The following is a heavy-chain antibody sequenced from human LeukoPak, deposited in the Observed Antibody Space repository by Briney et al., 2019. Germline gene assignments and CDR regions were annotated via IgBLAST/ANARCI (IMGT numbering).Heavy chain of an antibody. CDR2: IYYSGST. V-gene: IGHV4-39*01. D-gene: IGHD4-11*01. J-gene: IGHJ4*02. CDR1: GGSISSSSYY. CDR3: ARHYTVLNYFDY. Sequence: PSETLSLTCTVSGGSISSSSYYWGWIRQPPGKGLEWIGSIYYSGSTYYNPSLKSRVTISVDTSKNQFSLKLSSVTAADTAVYYCARHYTVLNYFDYWGQGTLVTVSS.